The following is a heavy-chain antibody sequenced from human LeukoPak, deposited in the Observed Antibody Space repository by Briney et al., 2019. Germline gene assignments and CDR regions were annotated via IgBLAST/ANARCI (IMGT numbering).Heavy chain of an antibody. D-gene: IGHD6-13*01. CDR2: INHSGST. Sequence: PSETLSLTCAVYGGSFSGYYWSWIRQPPGKGLEWIGEINHSGSTKYNPSLKSRVTISVDTSKIQFSLKQSSVTAADTAVYYCARATRAAANAFDIWGQGTMVTVSS. V-gene: IGHV4-34*01. CDR3: ARATRAAANAFDI. CDR1: GGSFSGYY. J-gene: IGHJ3*02.